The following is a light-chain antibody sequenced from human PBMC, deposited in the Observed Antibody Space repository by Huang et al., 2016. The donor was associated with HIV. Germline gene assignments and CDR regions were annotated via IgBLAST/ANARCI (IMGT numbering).Light chain of an antibody. CDR3: QQRSNWPGIT. CDR1: QSVSSY. CDR2: DAS. V-gene: IGKV3-11*01. Sequence: EIVLTQSPATLSLSPGERATLSCRASQSVSSYLAWYQQKPGQAPRLLIYDASNRATGIPARLSGSGSGTDFTLTISSLGPEDFAVYCCQQRSNWPGITFGPGTKVDIK. J-gene: IGKJ3*01.